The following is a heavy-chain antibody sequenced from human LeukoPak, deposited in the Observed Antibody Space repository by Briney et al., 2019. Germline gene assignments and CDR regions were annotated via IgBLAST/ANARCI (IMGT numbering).Heavy chain of an antibody. CDR2: TYYRSKWYN. J-gene: IGHJ6*02. D-gene: IGHD6-13*01. Sequence: SQTLSLTCAISGDSVSSNSAAWNWIRQSPSRGLEWLGRTYYRSKWYNDYAVSVKSRITINPDTSKNQFSLQLNSVTPEDTAVYYCARMSSSWYEDYYYYGMDVWGQGTTVTVSS. V-gene: IGHV6-1*01. CDR3: ARMSSSWYEDYYYYGMDV. CDR1: GDSVSSNSAA.